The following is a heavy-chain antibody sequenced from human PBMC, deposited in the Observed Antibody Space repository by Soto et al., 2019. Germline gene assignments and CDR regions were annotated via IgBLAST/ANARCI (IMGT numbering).Heavy chain of an antibody. Sequence: QVQLQQWGAGLLKPSETLSLTCAVYGGFVSSGSYYWSWIRQPPGKGLEWIGEMSHSGGTHFNPSLKSRVTISVDTSKNQFPLKMSSVTAADTALYYCARVERGTATTVVDAFDIWGPWTMVTVSS. J-gene: IGHJ3*02. V-gene: IGHV4-34*01. D-gene: IGHD1-1*01. CDR3: ARVERGTATTVVDAFDI. CDR1: GGFVSSGSYY. CDR2: MSHSGGT.